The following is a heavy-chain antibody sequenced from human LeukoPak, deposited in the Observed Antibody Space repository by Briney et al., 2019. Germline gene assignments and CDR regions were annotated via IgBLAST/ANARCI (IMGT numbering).Heavy chain of an antibody. Sequence: SETLSLACTVPRASISSHYWSSLWQPARKGLERIGRLYTSGSVKPNPSLTSRVSISVATSMHQFSRKLSSVAAAATAGSFCATGESLDYWGQGTLVTVSS. V-gene: IGHV4-4*07. CDR1: RASISSHY. CDR2: LYTSGSV. J-gene: IGHJ4*02. D-gene: IGHD1-14*01. CDR3: ATGESLDY.